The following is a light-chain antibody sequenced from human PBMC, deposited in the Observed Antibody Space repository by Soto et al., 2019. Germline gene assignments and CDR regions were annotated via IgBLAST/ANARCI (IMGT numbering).Light chain of an antibody. J-gene: IGLJ2*01. CDR1: IGHSSNA. CDR3: QTWATGFVV. CDR2: LNRDGSH. Sequence: QSVLTQSPSASASLGAPANSTATLGIGHSSNAIAWHQQQPEKAPRYLMKLNRDGSHSKGDGIPDRFSGSSSGAERYLTISSLQSEDEADYYCQTWATGFVVFGGGTKVTVL. V-gene: IGLV4-69*01.